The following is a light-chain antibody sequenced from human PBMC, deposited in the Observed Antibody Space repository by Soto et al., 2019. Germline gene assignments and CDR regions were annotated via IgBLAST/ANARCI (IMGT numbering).Light chain of an antibody. CDR3: RQGIHWPCRYT. J-gene: IGKJ2*01. V-gene: IGKV2-30*01. CDR2: KVS. CDR1: QSLVYGDGNTH. Sequence: DVVMTQSPLSLPVTLGQPASISCRSSQSLVYGDGNTHLNWFQQRPGQSPRRLIYKVSNRDSGVPDRFSGSGSGTDFTLKISRVEAEDVGVYYCRQGIHWPCRYTFGQGTKLEIK.